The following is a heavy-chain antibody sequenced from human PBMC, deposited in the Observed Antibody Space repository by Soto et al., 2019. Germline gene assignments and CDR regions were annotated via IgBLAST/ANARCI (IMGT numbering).Heavy chain of an antibody. V-gene: IGHV1-3*01. D-gene: IGHD3-16*01. CDR1: GYTFTSFG. Sequence: QVQLVQSGAEVKKPGASVKVSCKASGYTFTSFGIHWVRQAPGQRLEWMGWINAGYGNTKYSQRFQGRVTITXXTXAXXAYMELSSLRSEDTAVYYCARGGITFGGAYDAFEIWGQGTMVTVSS. J-gene: IGHJ3*02. CDR2: INAGYGNT. CDR3: ARGGITFGGAYDAFEI.